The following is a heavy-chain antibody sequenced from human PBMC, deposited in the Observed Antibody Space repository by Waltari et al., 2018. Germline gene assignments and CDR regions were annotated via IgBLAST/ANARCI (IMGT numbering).Heavy chain of an antibody. CDR1: GGTFSSYA. J-gene: IGHJ4*02. CDR2: ISPIFGTA. Sequence: QVQLVQSGAEVKKPGSSVKVSCKASGGTFSSYAISWVRQAPGQGLEWMGGISPIFGTANYAQKIQGRVTITADESTSTAYMELSSLRSEDTAVYYCARGETACSGGSCYRYYFDYWGQGTLVTVSS. V-gene: IGHV1-69*12. D-gene: IGHD2-15*01. CDR3: ARGETACSGGSCYRYYFDY.